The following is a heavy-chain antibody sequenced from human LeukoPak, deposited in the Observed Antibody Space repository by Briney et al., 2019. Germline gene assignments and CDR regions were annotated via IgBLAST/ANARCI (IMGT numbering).Heavy chain of an antibody. Sequence: SETLSLTCTVSGGSISGFYWSWIRQPPGKGLEWIGYIYYSGSTNYNPSLKSRVTISVDTSKNQFSLKLSSVTAADTAIYYCVRNGGSYSFDYWGQGTLVTVSS. J-gene: IGHJ4*02. CDR3: VRNGGSYSFDY. V-gene: IGHV4-59*01. D-gene: IGHD1-26*01. CDR1: GGSISGFY. CDR2: IYYSGST.